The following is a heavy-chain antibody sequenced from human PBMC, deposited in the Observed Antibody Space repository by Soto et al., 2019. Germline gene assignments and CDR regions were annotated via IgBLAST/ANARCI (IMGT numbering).Heavy chain of an antibody. CDR3: ARRMTTVTLHDAFDI. CDR2: ISSSSSYT. D-gene: IGHD4-17*01. CDR1: GFTFSDYY. Sequence: GGSLRLSCAASGFTFSDYYMSWIRQAPGKGLEWVSYISSSSSYTNYADSVKGRFTISRDNAKNSLYLQMNSLRAEDTAVYYCARRMTTVTLHDAFDIWGHGTMVTVSS. J-gene: IGHJ3*02. V-gene: IGHV3-11*06.